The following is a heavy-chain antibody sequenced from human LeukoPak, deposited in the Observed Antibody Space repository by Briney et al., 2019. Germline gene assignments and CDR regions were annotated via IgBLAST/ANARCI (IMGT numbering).Heavy chain of an antibody. CDR2: ISRRGSTI. CDR1: GFTVSDYY. V-gene: IGHV3-11*01. D-gene: IGHD6-13*01. J-gene: IGHJ4*02. Sequence: PGGSLRLSCAASGFTVSDYYMGWVRQAPGEGMEWVLYISRRGSTIYYAESGEGRLTNTRDKTKNSMYLQMNSLRAEDTAVYYCATIRGDSSSWYVGDYFDHWGQGTLVTVSS. CDR3: ATIRGDSSSWYVGDYFDH.